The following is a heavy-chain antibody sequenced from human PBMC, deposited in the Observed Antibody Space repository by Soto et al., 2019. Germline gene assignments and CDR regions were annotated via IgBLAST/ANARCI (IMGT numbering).Heavy chain of an antibody. CDR1: GDSFTTYW. D-gene: IGHD2-2*01. V-gene: IGHV5-51*01. J-gene: IGHJ3*02. CDR3: ARHYGQHDAFYI. CDR2: IYPRDSDT. Sequence: GESLKISCKGTGDSFTTYWIGLLRQIPWKGLEWMGIIYPRDSDTKYSPSFQGLVTISADKSITNAYLQWNSLKASDTAMYYCARHYGQHDAFYIWGQGNMGTVSS.